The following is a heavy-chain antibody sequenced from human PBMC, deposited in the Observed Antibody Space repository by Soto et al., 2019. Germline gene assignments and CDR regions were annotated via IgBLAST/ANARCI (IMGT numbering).Heavy chain of an antibody. CDR3: ARTTLSGGSDPIDYYYYGMEV. D-gene: IGHD3-16*01. CDR2: IYPGESDT. CDR1: GYSFTTYW. J-gene: IGHJ6*02. Sequence: PGESLKISCKGSGYSFTTYWIGWVRQMPGKGLEWMGIIYPGESDTRYSPSFQGQVTISADKSISTAYLQWSSLKASDTAMYYCARTTLSGGSDPIDYYYYGMEVSGQATTVTVSS. V-gene: IGHV5-51*01.